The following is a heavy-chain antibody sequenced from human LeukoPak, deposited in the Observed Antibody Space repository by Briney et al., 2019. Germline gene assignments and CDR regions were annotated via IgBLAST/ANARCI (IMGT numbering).Heavy chain of an antibody. CDR2: IIPIFGTA. CDR1: GGTFSSYA. J-gene: IGHJ4*02. Sequence: SVKVSCKASGGTFSSYAISWVRQAPGQGLEWMGGIIPIFGTANYAQKFQGRVTITADESTSTAYMELSSLRSEDTAVYYCARDSAYYYDSSGFSGDYWGQGALVTVSS. D-gene: IGHD3-22*01. V-gene: IGHV1-69*13. CDR3: ARDSAYYYDSSGFSGDY.